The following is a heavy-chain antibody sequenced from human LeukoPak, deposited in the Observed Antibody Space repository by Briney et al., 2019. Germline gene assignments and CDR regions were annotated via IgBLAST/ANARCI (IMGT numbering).Heavy chain of an antibody. CDR3: TRDPHALDY. J-gene: IGHJ4*02. CDR2: ITGSSSHI. Sequence: GGSLRLSCASSGFTFSTYSMNWVRQAPGKGLEWVSYITGSSSHIYYADSVKGRFTISRDNAKNSLYLQMNSLRDKDTAVYYCTRDPHALDYWGQGTLVTVSS. CDR1: GFTFSTYS. V-gene: IGHV3-48*02.